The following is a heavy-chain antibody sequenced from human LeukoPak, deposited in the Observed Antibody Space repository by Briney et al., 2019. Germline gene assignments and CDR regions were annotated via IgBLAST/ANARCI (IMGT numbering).Heavy chain of an antibody. CDR1: GGTFSSYA. D-gene: IGHD3-22*01. J-gene: IGHJ4*02. CDR2: IIPILGIA. Sequence: SVKVSCKASGGTFSSYAISWVRQAPGQGLEWMGRIIPILGIANYAQKFQGRVTITADKSTSTAYMELSSLRSEDTAVYYCARERDYYDSSGPFDYWCQGTLVTVSS. V-gene: IGHV1-69*04. CDR3: ARERDYYDSSGPFDY.